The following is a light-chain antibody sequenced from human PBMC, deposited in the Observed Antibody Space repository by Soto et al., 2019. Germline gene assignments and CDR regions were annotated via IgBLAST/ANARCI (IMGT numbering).Light chain of an antibody. CDR2: GAP. CDR3: QQYNNWPPWT. CDR1: QSVSNN. J-gene: IGKJ1*01. Sequence: EIVMTQSPATLYVSPGESATLSCRARQSVSNNLAGYQQKPGQAPRLLLYGAPNRATGIPARFSGSGSGTEFTLTISSLQSEDFAVYYCQQYNNWPPWTFGQGTKVEIK. V-gene: IGKV3-15*01.